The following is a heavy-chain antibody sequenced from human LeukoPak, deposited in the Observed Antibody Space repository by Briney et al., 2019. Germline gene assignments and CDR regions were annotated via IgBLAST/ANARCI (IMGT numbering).Heavy chain of an antibody. CDR3: AKECGRHYDDRAFDI. V-gene: IGHV3-23*01. CDR2: ISATGDST. D-gene: IGHD3-22*01. CDR1: GFTFSSSA. J-gene: IGHJ3*02. Sequence: PGGSLRLSCAASGFTFSSSAMIWVRQSPERGLEWVSAISATGDSTSYADSLKGRFTISRDNSRNTLYLQMSRLTAEDTAVYYCAKECGRHYDDRAFDIWGQGTMVTVSS.